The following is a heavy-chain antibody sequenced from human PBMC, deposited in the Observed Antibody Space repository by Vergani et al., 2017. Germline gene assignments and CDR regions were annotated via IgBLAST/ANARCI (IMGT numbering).Heavy chain of an antibody. V-gene: IGHV3-21*01. CDR2: ISSSSSNI. CDR1: GFTFSSYS. CDR3: ARDTDYYGSGSMDV. Sequence: EVQLVESGGGLVKPGGSLRLSCAASGFTFSSYSMNWVRQAPGKGLEWVSSISSSSSNIYYADSVKGRFTISRDNAKNSLYLQMNSLRAEETAVYYCARDTDYYGSGSMDVWGQGTTVTVSS. D-gene: IGHD3-10*01. J-gene: IGHJ6*02.